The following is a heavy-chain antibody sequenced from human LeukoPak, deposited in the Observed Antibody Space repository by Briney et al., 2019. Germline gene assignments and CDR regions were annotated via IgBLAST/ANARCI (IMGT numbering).Heavy chain of an antibody. CDR1: GFTFRDFG. J-gene: IGHJ5*02. V-gene: IGHV3-30*02. CDR2: IRNDGSKD. Sequence: GGSLRLSCAASGFTFRDFGMHWVRQAPGKGLEWVAFIRNDGSKDYYPDSVKGRFTISRDNSRTTLYLQMHSLRIEDTAVYCCVKGGSSSHNWFDPWGQGILVTVSS. D-gene: IGHD6-13*01. CDR3: VKGGSSSHNWFDP.